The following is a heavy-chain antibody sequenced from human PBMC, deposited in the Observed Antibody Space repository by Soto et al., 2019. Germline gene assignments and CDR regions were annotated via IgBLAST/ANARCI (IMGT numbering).Heavy chain of an antibody. CDR2: INPSGGST. J-gene: IGHJ3*02. Sequence: ASVKVSCKASGYTFTSYYMHWVRQAPGQGLEWMGIINPSGGSTSYAQKFQGRVTMTRDTSTSTVYMELSSLRSEDTAVYYCAGDRGTEAQLDAFDIWGQGKMVTVSS. D-gene: IGHD1-1*01. CDR3: AGDRGTEAQLDAFDI. V-gene: IGHV1-46*01. CDR1: GYTFTSYY.